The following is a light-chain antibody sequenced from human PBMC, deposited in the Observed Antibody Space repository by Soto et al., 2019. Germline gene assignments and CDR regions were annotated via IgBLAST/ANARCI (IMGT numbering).Light chain of an antibody. J-gene: IGKJ1*01. CDR1: QSIISN. Sequence: EIEMTQSPATLSVSPGERATLSCRASQSIISNFAWYQQKPGQAPRLLIYGASTRATGIPARFSGSGSGTEFTLTISSLQSEDFAVYYCQQYNNWPPCTFGQGTKVEIK. V-gene: IGKV3-15*01. CDR2: GAS. CDR3: QQYNNWPPCT.